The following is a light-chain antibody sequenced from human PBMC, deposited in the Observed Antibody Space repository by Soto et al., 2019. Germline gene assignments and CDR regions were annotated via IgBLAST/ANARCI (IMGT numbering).Light chain of an antibody. CDR3: QQVNSFPSA. CDR2: AAS. J-gene: IGKJ4*01. CDR1: QGISSW. Sequence: DIQMTQSPSSVSASVGDRVTITCRASQGISSWLAWYQQTPGRAPNLLIYAASRSPSGVPSRFSGSGSGTDFTLTISSLQPEDFATYYCQQVNSFPSAFGGGTKVEIK. V-gene: IGKV1-12*02.